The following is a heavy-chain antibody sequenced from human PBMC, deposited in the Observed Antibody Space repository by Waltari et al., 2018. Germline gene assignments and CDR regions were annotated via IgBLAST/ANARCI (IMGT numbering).Heavy chain of an antibody. J-gene: IGHJ4*02. CDR2: INHSGST. D-gene: IGHD6-6*01. Sequence: QVQLQQWGAGLLKPSETLSLTCAVYGGSFSGYYWSWIRQPPGKGLEWIGEINHSGSTNYNPSLKSRVTISVDTSKNQFSLKLSSVTAADTAVYYCARRGRSIAARAFDYWGQGTLVTVSS. V-gene: IGHV4-34*01. CDR1: GGSFSGYY. CDR3: ARRGRSIAARAFDY.